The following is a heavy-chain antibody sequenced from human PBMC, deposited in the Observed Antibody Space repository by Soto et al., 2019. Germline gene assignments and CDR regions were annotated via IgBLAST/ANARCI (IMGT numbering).Heavy chain of an antibody. CDR3: AVGFLEGLRSYYYGMDV. D-gene: IGHD3-3*02. CDR2: ISAYNGNT. Sequence: QVQLVQSGAEVKKPGASVKVSCKASGYTFTSYGISWVRQAPGQGLEWTGWISAYNGNTNYAQKLQGRVTMTTDTPPSTADMGLGGRRSDDTAVYYCAVGFLEGLRSYYYGMDVWGQGTTVTVSS. V-gene: IGHV1-18*01. J-gene: IGHJ6*02. CDR1: GYTFTSYG.